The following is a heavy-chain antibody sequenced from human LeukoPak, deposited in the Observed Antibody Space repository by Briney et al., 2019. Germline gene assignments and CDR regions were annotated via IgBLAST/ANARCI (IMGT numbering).Heavy chain of an antibody. V-gene: IGHV3-23*01. Sequence: GWSLRLSCTASGLSLSSYPMSWVRQAPGKGLEWVSAISGSGGSTFYADCVKGRFTISRDNSQNALYLQMNSLRAEDTAVYYCAKYIGIYWGQGTLVTVSS. CDR1: GLSLSSYP. CDR3: AKYIGIY. CDR2: ISGSGGST. J-gene: IGHJ4*02.